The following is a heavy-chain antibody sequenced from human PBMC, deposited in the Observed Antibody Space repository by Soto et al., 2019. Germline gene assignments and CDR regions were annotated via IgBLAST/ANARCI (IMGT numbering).Heavy chain of an antibody. D-gene: IGHD2-15*01. CDR3: ARGLGYCSGGSCSIYYYYYGMDV. CDR1: EFTFRSYS. Sequence: GGSLRLSCAASEFTFRSYSMHWVRQAPGKGLEWVAVISYDGSNKYYADSVKGRFTISRDNSKNTLYLQMNSLRAEDTAVYYCARGLGYCSGGSCSIYYYYYGMDVWGQGTTVTVSS. CDR2: ISYDGSNK. J-gene: IGHJ6*02. V-gene: IGHV3-30-3*01.